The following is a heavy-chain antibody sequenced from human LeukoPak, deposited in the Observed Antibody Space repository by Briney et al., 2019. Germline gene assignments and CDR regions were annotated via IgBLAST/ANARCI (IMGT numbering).Heavy chain of an antibody. V-gene: IGHV3-48*03. J-gene: IGHJ6*02. Sequence: GGSVTLSCAASTFTFYNYETKWLRPAQGQGRVGVTYISGSRRTLYYTDSVRGRFTISRDNAKNSLYLQWNCLRAEDTAVYYCARDGGIGSYPPVAYYYYGMDVWGQRATVTVSS. D-gene: IGHD1-26*01. CDR1: TFTFYNYE. CDR2: ISGSRRTL. CDR3: ARDGGIGSYPPVAYYYYGMDV.